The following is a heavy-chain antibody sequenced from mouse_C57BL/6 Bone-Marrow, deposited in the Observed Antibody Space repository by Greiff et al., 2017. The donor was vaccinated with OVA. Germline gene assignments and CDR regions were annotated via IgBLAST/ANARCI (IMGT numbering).Heavy chain of an antibody. D-gene: IGHD2-3*01. J-gene: IGHJ4*01. CDR3: SKNHYDGYGYAMDY. V-gene: IGHV2-4*01. Sequence: VQLQQSGPGLVQPSQSLSITCTVSGFSFTSYGVHWVRQPPGKGLEWLGVIWSGGSTDYNAAFISRLSISKDNSKSQVFFKMNSLQADDTAIYYCSKNHYDGYGYAMDYWGQGTSVTVSS. CDR1: GFSFTSYG. CDR2: IWSGGST.